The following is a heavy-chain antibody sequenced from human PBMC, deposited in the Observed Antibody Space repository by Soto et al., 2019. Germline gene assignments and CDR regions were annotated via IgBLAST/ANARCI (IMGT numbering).Heavy chain of an antibody. D-gene: IGHD5-18*01. CDR1: GGTFSSYA. J-gene: IGHJ3*02. CDR3: ASQTRDPSDGARPLLRAAFDI. CDR2: IIPIFGTA. V-gene: IGHV1-69*13. Sequence: EASVKVSCKASGGTFSSYAISWVRQAPGQGLEWMGGIIPIFGTANYAQKFQGRVTITADESTSTAYMELSSLRSEDTAVYYCASQTRDPSDGARPLLRAAFDIWGQGTMVTVSS.